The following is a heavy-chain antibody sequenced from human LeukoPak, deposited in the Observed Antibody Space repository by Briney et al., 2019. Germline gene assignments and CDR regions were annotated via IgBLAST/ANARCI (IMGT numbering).Heavy chain of an antibody. CDR3: AKGEAARPEDYYYYGMDV. J-gene: IGHJ6*02. CDR2: ISWNSGSI. Sequence: GGSLRLSRAASGFTFDDYAMHWVRQAPGKGLEWVSGISWNSGSIGYADSVKGRFTISRDNAKNSLYLQMNSLRAEDTALYYCAKGEAARPEDYYYYGMDVWGQGTTVTVSS. CDR1: GFTFDDYA. V-gene: IGHV3-9*01. D-gene: IGHD6-6*01.